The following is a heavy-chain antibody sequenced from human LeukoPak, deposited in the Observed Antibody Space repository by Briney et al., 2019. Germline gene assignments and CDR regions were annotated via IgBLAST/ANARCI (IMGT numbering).Heavy chain of an antibody. V-gene: IGHV1-2*02. CDR3: ARDAGGGYCSSTSCQRYYYYYGMDV. J-gene: IGHJ6*02. CDR1: GYTFTGYY. D-gene: IGHD2-2*01. Sequence: ASVKVSCKASGYTFTGYYMHWVRQAPGQGLEWTGWINPNSGGTNYAQKFQGRVTMTRDTSISTAYMELSRLRSDDTAVYYCARDAGGGYCSSTSCQRYYYYYGMDVWGQGTTVTVSS. CDR2: INPNSGGT.